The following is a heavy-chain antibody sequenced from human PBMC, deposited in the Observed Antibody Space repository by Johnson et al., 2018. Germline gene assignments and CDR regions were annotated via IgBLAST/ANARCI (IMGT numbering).Heavy chain of an antibody. Sequence: VQLVESGGGLVQTGRSLRLSCTASGFTFGDYAMSWFRQAPGKGLEWVGFIRSKAYGGTTEYAASVKGRFTISRDDSKSIAYLQMNSLKTEDTAVYYCTKTCGGDCYYFQHWGQGTLVTVSS. J-gene: IGHJ1*01. V-gene: IGHV3-49*03. CDR1: GFTFGDYA. CDR3: TKTCGGDCYYFQH. CDR2: IRSKAYGGTT. D-gene: IGHD2-21*02.